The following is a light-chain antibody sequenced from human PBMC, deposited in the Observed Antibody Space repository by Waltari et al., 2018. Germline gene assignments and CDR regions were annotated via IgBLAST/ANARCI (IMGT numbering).Light chain of an antibody. V-gene: IGKV1-16*02. CDR1: QDITNY. J-gene: IGKJ4*01. Sequence: DIQMTQSPSSLSTSVGDRVTITFRASQDITNYLVWIQKKPGKAPKSLIYAASSLHSGVPSKFSGSGSGTDFTLTISSLRPEDVATYYCQQYHSYPLTFGAGTKVEIK. CDR3: QQYHSYPLT. CDR2: AAS.